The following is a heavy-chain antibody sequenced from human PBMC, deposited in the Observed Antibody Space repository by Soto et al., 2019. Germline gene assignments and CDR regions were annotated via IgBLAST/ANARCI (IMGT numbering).Heavy chain of an antibody. D-gene: IGHD6-19*01. Sequence: QVQLVESGGGVVQPGRSLRLSCAASGFTFSSYAMHWVRQAPGQGLGWVAVISYDGSNKYYADSVKGRFTISRDNSKNTLYLQMNSLRAEDTAVYYCARDSGWYEGYFDYWGQGTLVTVSS. CDR3: ARDSGWYEGYFDY. J-gene: IGHJ4*02. CDR1: GFTFSSYA. CDR2: ISYDGSNK. V-gene: IGHV3-30-3*01.